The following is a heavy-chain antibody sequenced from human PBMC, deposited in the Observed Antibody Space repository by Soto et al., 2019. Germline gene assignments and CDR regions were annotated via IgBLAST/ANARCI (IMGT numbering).Heavy chain of an antibody. J-gene: IGHJ6*02. CDR1: VGSISGYY. Sequence: SETLSLTCTVSVGSISGYYWSWIRQPPGKGLEWIGNVYYSGGAKYNPSVKRRVSISVDTSKNQFSLNLSSVTAADTAVYYCTRDGDGRMPKNTYYYSGMDVWGPGITVTVSS. CDR2: VYYSGGA. CDR3: TRDGDGRMPKNTYYYSGMDV. D-gene: IGHD2-21*02. V-gene: IGHV4-59*01.